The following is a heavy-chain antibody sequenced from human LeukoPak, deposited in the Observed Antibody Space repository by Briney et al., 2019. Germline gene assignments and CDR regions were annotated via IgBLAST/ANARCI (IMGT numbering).Heavy chain of an antibody. V-gene: IGHV3-74*01. Sequence: GGSLRLSCAASGFTFNGYWMHWVRQTPGKGLVWVSRINSDGSSTTYADSVKGRFAISRDNAKNTLFLQMNSLRVEDTAVYYCARPSRSTGPAYWGQGTLVTVSS. CDR3: ARPSRSTGPAY. CDR1: GFTFNGYW. D-gene: IGHD2-2*01. CDR2: INSDGSST. J-gene: IGHJ4*02.